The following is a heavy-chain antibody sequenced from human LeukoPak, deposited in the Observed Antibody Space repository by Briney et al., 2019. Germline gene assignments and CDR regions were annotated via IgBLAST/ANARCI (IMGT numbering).Heavy chain of an antibody. Sequence: QAGGSLRLSCEASGFIFSDYSMNWARQAPGEGLEWLSYITRTSDTIYYRDSVKGRFTASRDNAKNSVYLQMNSLRAEDTAVYYCARSSGYPYFDQWGPGTLVTVSS. CDR2: ITRTSDTI. CDR1: GFIFSDYS. V-gene: IGHV3-48*01. CDR3: ARSSGYPYFDQ. J-gene: IGHJ5*02. D-gene: IGHD3-22*01.